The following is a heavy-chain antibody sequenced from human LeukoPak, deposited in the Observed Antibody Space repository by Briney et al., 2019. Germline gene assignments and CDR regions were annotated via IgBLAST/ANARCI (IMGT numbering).Heavy chain of an antibody. V-gene: IGHV1-2*02. D-gene: IGHD1-26*01. J-gene: IGHJ4*02. CDR3: ARVFGRQLPDS. CDR1: GYTFTVYY. Sequence: ASVTVSFRASGYTFTVYYMHWVRQAPGQGLEWMGWINPNSGGTNFAQKFQGRITMTRDTSISTAYMELSRLISDDTAVYYCARVFGRQLPDSWGQGTLVTVSS. CDR2: INPNSGGT.